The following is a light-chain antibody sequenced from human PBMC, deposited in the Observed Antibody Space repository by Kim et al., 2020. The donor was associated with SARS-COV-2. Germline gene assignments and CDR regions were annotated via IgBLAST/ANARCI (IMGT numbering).Light chain of an antibody. J-gene: IGLJ2*01. CDR3: QAWDSSTVV. V-gene: IGLV3-1*01. CDR2: QDS. CDR1: KLGDKY. Sequence: SVSPGQTASITCSGDKLGDKYACLYQQKPGQSPVLVIYQDSTRPSGIPERFSGSNAGNTATLTISGTQAMDEADYYCQAWDSSTVVFGGGTQLTVL.